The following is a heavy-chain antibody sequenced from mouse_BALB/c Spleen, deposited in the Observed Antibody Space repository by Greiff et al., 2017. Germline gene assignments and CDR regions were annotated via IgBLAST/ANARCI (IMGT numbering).Heavy chain of an antibody. Sequence: VQLVESGPQLVRPGASVKISCKASGYSFTSYWMHWVKQRPGQGLEWIGMIDPSDSETRLNQKFKDKATLTVDKSSSTAYMQLSSPTSEDSAVYYCARSYRYDAVYFDYWGQGTTLTVSS. D-gene: IGHD2-14*01. CDR3: ARSYRYDAVYFDY. V-gene: IGHV1S126*01. CDR1: GYSFTSYW. CDR2: IDPSDSET. J-gene: IGHJ2*01.